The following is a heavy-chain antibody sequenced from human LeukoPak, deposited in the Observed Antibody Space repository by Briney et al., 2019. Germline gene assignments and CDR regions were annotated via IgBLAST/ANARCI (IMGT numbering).Heavy chain of an antibody. CDR3: ARVSLVRGAPDYYFDY. Sequence: SQTLSLTCTVSGGSISSGSYYWSWIRQPAGKGLEWIGRIYTSGSTNYNPSLKSRVTMSVDTSKNQFSLKLSSVTAADTAVYYCARVSLVRGAPDYYFDYWGQGTLVTVSS. CDR1: GGSISSGSYY. CDR2: IYTSGST. V-gene: IGHV4-61*02. J-gene: IGHJ4*02. D-gene: IGHD3-10*01.